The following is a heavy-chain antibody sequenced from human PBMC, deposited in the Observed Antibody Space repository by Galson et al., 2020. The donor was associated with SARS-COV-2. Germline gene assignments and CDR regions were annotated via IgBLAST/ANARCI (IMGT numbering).Heavy chain of an antibody. CDR1: GFTFSSYW. Sequence: GASLKISCAASGFTFSSYWLHWVRQAPGKGLVWVSRINSDGSSTSYADSVKGRFTISRDNAKNTLYLQMNSLRAEDTAVYYCARDLSYDFWSGYSGGWFDPWGQGTLVIVSS. CDR3: ARDLSYDFWSGYSGGWFDP. D-gene: IGHD3-3*01. CDR2: INSDGSST. V-gene: IGHV3-74*01. J-gene: IGHJ5*02.